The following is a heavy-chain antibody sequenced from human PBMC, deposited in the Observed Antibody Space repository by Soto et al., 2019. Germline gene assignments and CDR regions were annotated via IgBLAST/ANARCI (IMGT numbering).Heavy chain of an antibody. Sequence: SGPTLVNPTQTLTLTCTFSGFSLTATGMCVSWIRQPPGKALEWLARIDWDDDKFYSTSLKTRLTITKDTSKNQVVLTMTNMDPVDTATYYCAHQISGSYAVWVWFDPWGQ. CDR3: AHQISGSYAVWVWFDP. V-gene: IGHV2-70*12. J-gene: IGHJ5*02. CDR2: IDWDDDK. CDR1: GFSLTATGMC. D-gene: IGHD1-26*01.